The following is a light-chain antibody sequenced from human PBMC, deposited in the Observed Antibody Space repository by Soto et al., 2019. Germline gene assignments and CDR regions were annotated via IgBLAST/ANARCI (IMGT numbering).Light chain of an antibody. Sequence: ETVFTHSPGTLSFASVDRATLSRRASQSVSSSYLAWYQQKPGQAPRLLIYDASRRATGIPDRFSGSGSGTDFTLTISRLEPEDFAVYYCQQYGSTPRTFGQGTKV. CDR2: DAS. CDR3: QQYGSTPRT. J-gene: IGKJ1*01. V-gene: IGKV3-20*01. CDR1: QSVSSSY.